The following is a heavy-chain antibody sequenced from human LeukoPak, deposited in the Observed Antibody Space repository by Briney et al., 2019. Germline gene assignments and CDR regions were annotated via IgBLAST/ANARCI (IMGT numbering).Heavy chain of an antibody. D-gene: IGHD3-22*01. CDR1: GGSISSSNW. J-gene: IGHJ4*02. CDR2: IYHSGST. V-gene: IGHV4-4*02. Sequence: SGTLSLTCAVSGGSISSSNWWSWVRQPPGKGLEWIGEIYHSGSTNYNPSLKSRVTISVDKSKNQFSLKLSSVTAADTAVYYCARYYYDSSGYPTIDYYFDYWGQGTLVTVSS. CDR3: ARYYYDSSGYPTIDYYFDY.